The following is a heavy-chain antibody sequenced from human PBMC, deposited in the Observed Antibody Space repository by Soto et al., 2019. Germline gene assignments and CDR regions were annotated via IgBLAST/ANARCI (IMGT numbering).Heavy chain of an antibody. CDR1: GESISSGGFS. V-gene: IGHV4-30-2*01. D-gene: IGHD2-21*02. CDR2: IFHGGST. CDR3: ARGGDYYFDH. Sequence: LSLTCDVSGESISSGGFSWSWIRQPPGKGPEWIGYIFHGGSTYSNPSLKSRVAISLDRSKNQFSLKLRSVTAADTAVYYCARGGDYYFDHWGQGTLVTV. J-gene: IGHJ4*02.